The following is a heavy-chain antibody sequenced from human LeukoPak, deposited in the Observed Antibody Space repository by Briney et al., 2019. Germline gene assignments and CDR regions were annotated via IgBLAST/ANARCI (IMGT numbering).Heavy chain of an antibody. D-gene: IGHD1-7*01. V-gene: IGHV1-2*02. J-gene: IGHJ5*02. CDR3: ARDRITGTMKLEFDP. CDR1: GYTFTGYY. CDR2: INPNSGGT. Sequence: ASVKVSCEASGYTFTGYYMHWVRQAPGQGLEWMGWINPNSGGTNYAQKFQGRVTMTRDTSISTAYMELSRLRSDDTAVYYCARDRITGTMKLEFDPWGQGTLVTVSS.